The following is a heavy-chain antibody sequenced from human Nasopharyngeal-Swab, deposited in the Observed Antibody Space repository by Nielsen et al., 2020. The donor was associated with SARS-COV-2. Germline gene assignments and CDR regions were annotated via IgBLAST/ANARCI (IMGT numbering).Heavy chain of an antibody. D-gene: IGHD3-3*01. V-gene: IGHV4-31*03. Sequence: SETLSLTCTVSGGSISSGGYYWSWIRQHPGKGLEWIGYIYYSGSPYYNPSLKSRVTISVDTSKNQFSLKLSSVTAADTAVYYCARVEGVTIFGVVSVVGAFDIWGQGTMVTVSS. CDR3: ARVEGVTIFGVVSVVGAFDI. J-gene: IGHJ3*02. CDR1: GGSISSGGYY. CDR2: IYYSGSP.